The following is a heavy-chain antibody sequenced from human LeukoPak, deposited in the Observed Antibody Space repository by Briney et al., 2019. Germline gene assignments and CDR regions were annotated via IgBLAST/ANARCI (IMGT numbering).Heavy chain of an antibody. CDR2: IYYSGST. J-gene: IGHJ6*02. Sequence: PSETLTLTGTVSGGSISSSGNYWSWIRQHPVNGLEWIGYIYYSGSTYYNPSLKSRVTISVDTSKNQFSLKLSSVTAADTAVYYCARDTGLTVPEYDYYYGMDVWGQGTTVTVSS. CDR1: GGSISSSGNY. CDR3: ARDTGLTVPEYDYYYGMDV. D-gene: IGHD4-17*01. V-gene: IGHV4-31*03.